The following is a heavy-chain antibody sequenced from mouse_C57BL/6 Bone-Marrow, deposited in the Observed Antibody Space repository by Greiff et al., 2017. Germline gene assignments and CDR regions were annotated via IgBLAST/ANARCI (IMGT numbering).Heavy chain of an antibody. D-gene: IGHD1-2*01. V-gene: IGHV1-64*01. J-gene: IGHJ4*01. CDR2: IHPNSGST. CDR3: ARLRYYGRGAMDY. CDR1: GYTFTSYW. Sequence: QVQLQQPGAELVKPGASVKLSCKASGYTFTSYWMHWVKQRPGQGLEWIGMIHPNSGSTNYNEKFKSKATLTVVKSSSTAYMQLSSLTSEDSAVYYCARLRYYGRGAMDYWGQGTSVTVSS.